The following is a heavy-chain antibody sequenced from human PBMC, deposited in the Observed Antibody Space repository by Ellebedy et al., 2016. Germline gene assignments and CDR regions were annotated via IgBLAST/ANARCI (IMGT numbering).Heavy chain of an antibody. D-gene: IGHD3-16*01. J-gene: IGHJ5*02. CDR2: MNPKSGNT. Sequence: ASVKVSCKASENTFTSYDINWVRQAIGQGLEWMGWMNPKSGNTGYAQRFQGRVTMTWNTSINTAYMDLTSLRSEDTAVYYCARGEPKGEFKWFDPWGQGTLVIVSS. V-gene: IGHV1-8*01. CDR1: ENTFTSYD. CDR3: ARGEPKGEFKWFDP.